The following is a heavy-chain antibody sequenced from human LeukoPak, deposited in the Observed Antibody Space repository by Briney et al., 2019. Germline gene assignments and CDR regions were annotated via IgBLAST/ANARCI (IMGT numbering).Heavy chain of an antibody. CDR2: ISSGGSTV. V-gene: IGHV3-11*01. CDR1: GFTFRDHY. J-gene: IGHJ3*02. Sequence: GGSLRLSCAASGFTFRDHYMSWIRQAPGKGMEWVSNISSGGSTVYYADSVKGRFTNSRDNAKNSLSLQMNSLRAEDTAVYYCARKRMDSDAFDIWGQGTMVTVSS. CDR3: ARKRMDSDAFDI. D-gene: IGHD3/OR15-3a*01.